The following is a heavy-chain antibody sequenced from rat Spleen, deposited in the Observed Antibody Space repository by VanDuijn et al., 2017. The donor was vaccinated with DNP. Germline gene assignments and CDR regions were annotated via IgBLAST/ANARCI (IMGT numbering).Heavy chain of an antibody. CDR2: ISTSGGST. CDR3: ARQGHYYDGYYYAMDA. Sequence: EVRLVESGGGLVQPGRSLKLSCAASGFTFSDYYMAWVRQAPTKGLELVAYISTSGGSTYYRDSVKGRFTISRDNAKSTLYLQMDSLRSEDTATYYCARQGHYYDGYYYAMDAWGQGTSVTVSS. D-gene: IGHD1-12*03. J-gene: IGHJ4*01. CDR1: GFTFSDYY. V-gene: IGHV5-25*01.